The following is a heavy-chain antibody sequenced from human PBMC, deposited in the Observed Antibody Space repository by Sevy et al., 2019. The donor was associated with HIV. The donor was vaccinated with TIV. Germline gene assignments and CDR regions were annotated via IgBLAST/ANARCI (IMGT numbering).Heavy chain of an antibody. V-gene: IGHV3-48*03. D-gene: IGHD3-3*01. CDR2: ISSSGDTT. CDR1: GFTFSSFE. Sequence: GGSLRLSCAASGFTFSSFEMNWVRQAPGKGLEWVSYISSSGDTTDYADSVRGRFTISRDNAKKSLYLQMNSLIAEDTAIYYCAKRGGQYDLGMDVWGQGTTVTVSS. CDR3: AKRGGQYDLGMDV. J-gene: IGHJ6*02.